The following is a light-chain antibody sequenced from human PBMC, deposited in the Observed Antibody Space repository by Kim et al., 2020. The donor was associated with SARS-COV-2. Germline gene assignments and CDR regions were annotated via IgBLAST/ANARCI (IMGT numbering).Light chain of an antibody. CDR2: AAS. V-gene: IGKV1-33*01. CDR1: QDINNH. Sequence: SACVGDRVTITCQASQDINNHLNWYQHKAGKAPKLLIYAASSLERGVPSRFSGSGSGTDFTFTISSLQPEDIATYYCQQNDNLWTFGQGTKVDIK. J-gene: IGKJ1*01. CDR3: QQNDNLWT.